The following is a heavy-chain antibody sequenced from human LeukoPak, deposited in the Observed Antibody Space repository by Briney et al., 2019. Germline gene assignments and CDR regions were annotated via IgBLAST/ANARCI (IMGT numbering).Heavy chain of an antibody. CDR1: GFTFSSYA. CDR3: ARGPHYYDSSGYYYVDY. J-gene: IGHJ4*02. CDR2: ISYDGSNK. Sequence: GRSLRLSCAASGFTFSSYAMHWVRQAPGKGLEWVAVISYDGSNKYYADSVKGRFTISRDNSKNTLYLQMNSLRAEDTAVYYCARGPHYYDSSGYYYVDYWGQGTLVTVSS. D-gene: IGHD3-22*01. V-gene: IGHV3-30-3*01.